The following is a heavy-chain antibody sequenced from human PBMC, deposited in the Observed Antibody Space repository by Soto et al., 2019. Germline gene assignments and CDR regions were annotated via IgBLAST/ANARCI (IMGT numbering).Heavy chain of an antibody. J-gene: IGHJ5*02. V-gene: IGHV3-9*01. Sequence: EVQLVESGGGLVQPGRSLRLSCADSGFTVDDYAMHWVRQAPGKGLEWVSGISWNSGSIGYADSVKGRFTISRDNSKNSLYLQMNSLRAEDTDLYYCAQDKGYYYSANWFDHCGQGPLVTVSS. CDR1: GFTVDDYA. CDR3: AQDKGYYYSANWFDH. CDR2: ISWNSGSI. D-gene: IGHD3-10*01.